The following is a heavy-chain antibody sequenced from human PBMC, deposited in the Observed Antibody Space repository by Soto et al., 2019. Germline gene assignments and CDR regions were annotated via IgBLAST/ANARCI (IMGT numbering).Heavy chain of an antibody. CDR1: GYSFSDFG. Sequence: QVHLVQSGGELKKPGASVKVSCKASGYSFSDFGITWVRQAPGQGLEWMGWISGKNGNTNYAQKVQGRVTLTADTSTSTAYKEMRALTSDDTGIDYCARSDYYEDTGTFENWGQGTPVTVSS. J-gene: IGHJ4*02. CDR2: ISGKNGNT. D-gene: IGHD4-17*01. V-gene: IGHV1-18*04. CDR3: ARSDYYEDTGTFEN.